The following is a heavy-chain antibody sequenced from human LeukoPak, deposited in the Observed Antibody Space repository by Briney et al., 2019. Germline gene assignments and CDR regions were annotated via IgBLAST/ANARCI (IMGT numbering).Heavy chain of an antibody. D-gene: IGHD2-2*01. CDR1: GFTFSSYG. CDR3: ARAQLEYCSTTSCYVFDS. Sequence: GGSLRLSCAASGFTFSSYGMHWVRQAPGKGLEWVAVISFDGSDKYYADSVKGRFTISTDISKNTLYLEMNSLRADDTAMYYCARAQLEYCSTTSCYVFDSWGQGTLVTVSS. V-gene: IGHV3-30*19. CDR2: ISFDGSDK. J-gene: IGHJ4*02.